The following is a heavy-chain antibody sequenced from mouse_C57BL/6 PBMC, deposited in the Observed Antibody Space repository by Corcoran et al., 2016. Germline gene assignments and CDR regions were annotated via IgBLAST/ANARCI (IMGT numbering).Heavy chain of an antibody. D-gene: IGHD3-2*02. CDR2: IGPGSGST. CDR3: ARDDSSGYDY. J-gene: IGHJ2*01. V-gene: IGHV1-77*01. CDR1: GYTFTDYY. Sequence: QVQLKQSGAELVKPGASVKISCKASGYTFTDYYINWVKQRPGQGLEWIGKIGPGSGSTYYNEKFKGKATFTADTSSNTANMQLSSLTTEDSAIYYCARDDSSGYDYWGQGTTLTVSS.